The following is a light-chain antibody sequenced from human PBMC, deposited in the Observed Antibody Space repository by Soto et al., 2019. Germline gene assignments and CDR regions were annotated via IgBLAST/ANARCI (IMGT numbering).Light chain of an antibody. CDR3: AAWDASLNAVL. CDR2: GNN. Sequence: QSVLTQPPSASGTPGQRVTITCSGSSSNIGSITVNWYQQLPGTAPKLLIRGNNQRPSGVPDRFSGFKSGTSVSLAISGLQSADEADYYCAAWDASLNAVLFGGGTKLTVL. V-gene: IGLV1-44*01. CDR1: SSNIGSIT. J-gene: IGLJ2*01.